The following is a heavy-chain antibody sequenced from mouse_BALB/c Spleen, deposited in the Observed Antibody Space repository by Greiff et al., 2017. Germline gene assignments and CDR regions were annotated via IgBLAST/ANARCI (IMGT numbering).Heavy chain of an antibody. V-gene: IGHV6-6*02. J-gene: IGHJ1*01. CDR1: GFTFSNYW. CDR3: TRRLGYWYFDV. Sequence: EVKLMESGGGLVQPGGSMKLSCVASGFTFSNYWMNWVRQSPEKGLEWVAEIRLKSNNYATHYAESVKGRFTISRDDSKSSVYLQMNNLRAEDTGIYYCTRRLGYWYFDVWGAGTTVTVSS. CDR2: IRLKSNNYAT. D-gene: IGHD4-1*01.